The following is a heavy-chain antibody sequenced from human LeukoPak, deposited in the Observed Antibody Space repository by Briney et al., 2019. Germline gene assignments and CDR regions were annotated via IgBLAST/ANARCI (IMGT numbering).Heavy chain of an antibody. D-gene: IGHD2-2*01. CDR3: ARYRVSSSTSYIDF. CDR1: GFTFSTYA. V-gene: IGHV3-21*01. J-gene: IGHJ4*02. Sequence: GGSLRLSCAASGFTFSTYAMNWVRRAPGVGLKWVSCITGDSAYIYYADSVKGRFTISRDNAKNSLYLQMNSLRAEDTAVYYCARYRVSSSTSYIDFWGQGTLVTVSS. CDR2: ITGDSAYI.